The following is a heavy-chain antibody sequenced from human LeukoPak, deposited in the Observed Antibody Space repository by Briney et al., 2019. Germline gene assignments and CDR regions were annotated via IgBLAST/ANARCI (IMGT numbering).Heavy chain of an antibody. CDR1: GFTFSSYA. J-gene: IGHJ4*02. Sequence: GGSLRLSCAASGFTFSSYAMSWVRQAPGKGLEWVSAISGSGGSTYYADSVKGRFTISRDNSKNTLYLQMNSLRAEDTAVYFCTTGPRGGSYGDWGQGTLVTVSS. CDR2: ISGSGGST. D-gene: IGHD1-26*01. CDR3: TTGPRGGSYGD. V-gene: IGHV3-23*01.